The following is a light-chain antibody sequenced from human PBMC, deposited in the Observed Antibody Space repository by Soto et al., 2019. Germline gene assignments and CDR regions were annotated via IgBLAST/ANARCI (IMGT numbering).Light chain of an antibody. CDR1: QTISSW. CDR2: KAS. CDR3: QHYNSYSEA. J-gene: IGKJ1*01. Sequence: DIQMNKSPSTLSGYVGDRVTITCRASQTISSWLAWYQQKPGKATTLLIYKASTLKSGVPSRFSGSGSGTEFTPTICSLQPDDFATYYCQHYNSYSEAFCQGTKVDI. V-gene: IGKV1-5*03.